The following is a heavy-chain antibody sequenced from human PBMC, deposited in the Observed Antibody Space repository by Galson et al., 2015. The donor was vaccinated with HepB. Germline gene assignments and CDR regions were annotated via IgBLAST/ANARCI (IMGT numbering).Heavy chain of an antibody. D-gene: IGHD3-3*01. CDR3: ATPRARFLEWLSDAFDI. Sequence: SLRLSCAASGFTFSSYAMSWVRQAPGKGLEWVSAISGSGGSTYYADSVKGRFTISRDNSKNTLYLQMNSLRAEDTAVYYCATPRARFLEWLSDAFDIWGQGTMVTVSS. CDR2: ISGSGGST. CDR1: GFTFSSYA. J-gene: IGHJ3*02. V-gene: IGHV3-23*01.